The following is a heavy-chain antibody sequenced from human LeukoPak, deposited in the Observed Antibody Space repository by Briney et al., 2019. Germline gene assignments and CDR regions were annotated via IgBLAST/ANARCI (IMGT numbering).Heavy chain of an antibody. J-gene: IGHJ4*02. CDR1: VYTFTGYY. Sequence: ASVKVSCKASVYTFTGYYMHWVRQAPGQGLEWMGIIYPGGSDTRYSPSFQGQVTISADKSISTAYLQWSSLKASDTAMYYCARRYYDGSGYYFDSWGQGTLVTVSS. CDR2: IYPGGSDT. CDR3: ARRYYDGSGYYFDS. V-gene: IGHV5-51*01. D-gene: IGHD3-22*01.